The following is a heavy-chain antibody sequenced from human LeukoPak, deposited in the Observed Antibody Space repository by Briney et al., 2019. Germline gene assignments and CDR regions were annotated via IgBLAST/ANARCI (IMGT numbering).Heavy chain of an antibody. CDR3: ARIKSVPAADAYFDV. D-gene: IGHD2-2*01. CDR1: GDSIRTSTHY. Sequence: PSETLSLPCTLSGDSIRTSTHYWGWIRQPPGKRLDWIGKIYYTGSAYYNPSIMIRVTLSTDTYRSKFSLKLTSVTADDTAVSFCARIKSVPAADAYFDVWGIGTMVTVSS. CDR2: IYYTGSA. J-gene: IGHJ4*01. V-gene: IGHV4-39*07.